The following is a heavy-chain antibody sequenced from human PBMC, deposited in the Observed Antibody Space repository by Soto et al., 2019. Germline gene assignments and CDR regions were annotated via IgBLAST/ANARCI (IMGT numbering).Heavy chain of an antibody. Sequence: QVQLVESGGGVVQPGRSLGLSCAASGFTFSRSAMHWVRQAPGKGLEWVEVISYDGTNKNSADSVTGRFTISRDNSTNTLYLQMNSLRAEDTAVYYCARASYYDSSGFPRDAFDIWGQGTMVTVSS. V-gene: IGHV3-30-3*01. D-gene: IGHD3-22*01. CDR2: ISYDGTNK. CDR3: ARASYYDSSGFPRDAFDI. J-gene: IGHJ3*02. CDR1: GFTFSRSA.